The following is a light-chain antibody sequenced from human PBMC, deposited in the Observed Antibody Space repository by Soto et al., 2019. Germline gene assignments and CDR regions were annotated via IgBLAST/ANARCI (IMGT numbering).Light chain of an antibody. J-gene: IGKJ1*01. V-gene: IGKV3-15*01. Sequence: EIVLPQSQATLSLSPVESAHLXCRASQSINTNLAWYQQSPGRAPRLFIYHASTRATGIPDRFSGSGSGTEFTLTISSLQSEDFAVYYCQQRSKWRTFGQGTKVDIK. CDR1: QSINTN. CDR2: HAS. CDR3: QQRSKWRT.